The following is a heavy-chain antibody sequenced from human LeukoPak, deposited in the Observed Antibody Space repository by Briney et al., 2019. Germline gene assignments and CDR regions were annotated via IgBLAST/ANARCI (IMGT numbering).Heavy chain of an antibody. CDR2: INHSGST. CDR3: ARARYSGTYEFDY. V-gene: IGHV4-34*01. CDR1: GGSFSGYY. Sequence: PSETLSLTCAVYGGSFSGYYWSWIRRPPGKGLEWIGEINHSGSTNYNPSLKSRVTISVDTSKTQFSLKLSSVTAADTAVYYCARARYSGTYEFDYWGQGTLVTVSS. J-gene: IGHJ4*02. D-gene: IGHD1-26*01.